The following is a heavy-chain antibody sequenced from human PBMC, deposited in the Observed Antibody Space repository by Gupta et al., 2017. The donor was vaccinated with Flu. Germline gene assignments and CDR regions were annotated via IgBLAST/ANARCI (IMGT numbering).Heavy chain of an antibody. J-gene: IGHJ4*02. Sequence: EVNLLESGGDLLQPGGSLRLSCAASGFTFSSSGMTWVRQAPGKGLEWVSAISGDGDRTYYADSMKGRFTISRDNSRNTLYLQMDSLRDDDTAVYYCAKGTSHCGGDCQFFFDSWGQGTLVTVSS. CDR1: GFTFSSSG. V-gene: IGHV3-23*01. CDR2: ISGDGDRT. CDR3: AKGTSHCGGDCQFFFDS. D-gene: IGHD2-21*02.